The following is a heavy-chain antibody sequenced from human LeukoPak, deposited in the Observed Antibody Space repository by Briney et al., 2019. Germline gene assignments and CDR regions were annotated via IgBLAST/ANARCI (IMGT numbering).Heavy chain of an antibody. V-gene: IGHV4-59*01. J-gene: IGHJ3*02. Sequence: PSETLSLTCTVSGGSISSYYWSWIRQPPGKGLEWIGYIYYSGSTNYNPSLKSRVTISVDTSKNQFSLKLSSVTAADTAVYYCAREKYYYDSSRSGRGAFDIWGQGTMVTVSS. CDR2: IYYSGST. CDR3: AREKYYYDSSRSGRGAFDI. CDR1: GGSISSYY. D-gene: IGHD3-22*01.